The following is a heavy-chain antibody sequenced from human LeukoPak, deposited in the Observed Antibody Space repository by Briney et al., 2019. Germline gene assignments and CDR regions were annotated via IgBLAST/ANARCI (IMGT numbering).Heavy chain of an antibody. CDR3: ARDPEYSDR. Sequence: GGTLRLSCVGSGFIFGDFYMNWIRQAPGKGPEWISFITSSGDSIYYADSVKGRFTVFRDNAKNSLYLEMKSLRAEDTAVYFCARDPEYSDRWGQGTLVTVSS. CDR1: GFIFGDFY. CDR2: ITSSGDSI. D-gene: IGHD4-17*01. J-gene: IGHJ4*02. V-gene: IGHV3-11*01.